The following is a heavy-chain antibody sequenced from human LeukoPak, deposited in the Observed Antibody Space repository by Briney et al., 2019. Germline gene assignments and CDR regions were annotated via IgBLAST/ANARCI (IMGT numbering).Heavy chain of an antibody. J-gene: IGHJ5*02. D-gene: IGHD6-19*01. CDR2: INPNSGGT. CDR1: GYTFSGYY. V-gene: IGHV1-2*02. CDR3: ARGPRSSGWIEDP. Sequence: ASVKVSCKASGYTFSGYYMHWVRQAPGQGLEWMGWINPNSGGTKYAQKFQGRVTMTRDTSISTAYMELSRLRSDDTAVYYCARGPRSSGWIEDPWGQGTLVTVSS.